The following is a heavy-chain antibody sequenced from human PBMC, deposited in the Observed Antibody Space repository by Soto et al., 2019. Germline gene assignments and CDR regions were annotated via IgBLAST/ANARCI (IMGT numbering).Heavy chain of an antibody. CDR3: ARDPRYWYSGSYLGDSYYYCLDV. Sequence: GGSLRLSCIVSGFNFSNYWMSWVRQAPGKGLGRVANIEQDGSEKYYLDSVRGRFTIFRDNARNLLYLQMNSLRAEDTAVYYCARDPRYWYSGSYLGDSYYYCLDVWGQGTTVTVSS. D-gene: IGHD1-26*01. J-gene: IGHJ6*02. CDR1: GFNFSNYW. V-gene: IGHV3-7*01. CDR2: IEQDGSEK.